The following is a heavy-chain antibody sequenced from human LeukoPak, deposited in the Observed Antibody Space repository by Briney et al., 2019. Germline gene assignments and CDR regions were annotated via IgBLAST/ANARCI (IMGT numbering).Heavy chain of an antibody. CDR3: ARQILPEDLWSGSYDWFAL. J-gene: IGHJ5*02. D-gene: IGHD3-3*01. CDR2: IYYSGST. V-gene: IGHV4-39*01. Sequence: AEPLTLTCTVSGGSISSSGYYWGWSRQPPAKGLEWIVSIYYSGSTYYNPSLKSRVTISVDTSKKQFSLKLSSVTAADTAVYYCARQILPEDLWSGSYDWFALWGEDTLVTVPS. CDR1: GGSISSSGYY.